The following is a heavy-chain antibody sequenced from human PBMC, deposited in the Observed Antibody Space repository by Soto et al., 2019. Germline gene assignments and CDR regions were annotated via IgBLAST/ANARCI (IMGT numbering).Heavy chain of an antibody. CDR1: GFTLNSYA. V-gene: IGHV3-23*01. J-gene: IGHJ6*02. Sequence: PGGSLRLSCAASGFTLNSYAMNWVRQAPGKGLEWVWVGSTRGEKTYYADSVKGRFTISRDNSKNTEYLQMNSLMAKDTAVFYCAKALPMYYYGSSGYSDYYYDMDVWGQGTTVTVSS. CDR3: AKALPMYYYGSSGYSDYYYDMDV. D-gene: IGHD3-22*01. CDR2: GSTRGEKT.